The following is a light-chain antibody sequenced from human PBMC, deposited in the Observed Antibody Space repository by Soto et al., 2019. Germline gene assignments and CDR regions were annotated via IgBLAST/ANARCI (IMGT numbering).Light chain of an antibody. V-gene: IGLV4-69*01. Sequence: QSVLTQSPSASASLGASVKLTCTLSSGYSTYAIAWHQQQSEKGPRFLMKINYDGTHSKGDGFFDRFSGSSSGAERHLTISSLQSEDDADYYFQSLGTGIQVFGGGTKLTVL. CDR1: SGYSTYA. CDR2: INYDGTH. CDR3: QSLGTGIQV. J-gene: IGLJ3*02.